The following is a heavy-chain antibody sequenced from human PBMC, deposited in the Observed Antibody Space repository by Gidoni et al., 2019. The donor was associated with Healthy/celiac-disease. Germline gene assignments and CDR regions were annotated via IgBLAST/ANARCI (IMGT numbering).Heavy chain of an antibody. CDR2: IYTSGST. J-gene: IGHJ6*02. D-gene: IGHD3-22*01. CDR3: ARDRYDSSGYYYYYGMDV. CDR1: GGSISSGSYY. Sequence: QVQLQESGPGLVKPSQTLSLTCTVSGGSISSGSYYWSWIRQPAGKGLEWIGRIYTSGSTNYNPSLKSRVTISVDTSKNQFSLKLSSVTAADTAVYYCARDRYDSSGYYYYYGMDVWGQGTTVTVSS. V-gene: IGHV4-61*02.